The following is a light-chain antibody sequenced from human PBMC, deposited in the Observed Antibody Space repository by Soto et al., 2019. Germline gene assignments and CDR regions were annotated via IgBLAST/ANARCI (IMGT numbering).Light chain of an antibody. Sequence: DIQMTQSPSSLSASVGDRVTITCQASQGIFNCLNWYQQKPGKAPKLLIYAASSLQSGVPSRFSGSGSGTDFTLTISSLQPEDFATYYCQQSYSTPPITFGQGTRLEI. CDR2: AAS. CDR3: QQSYSTPPIT. V-gene: IGKV1-39*01. CDR1: QGIFNC. J-gene: IGKJ5*01.